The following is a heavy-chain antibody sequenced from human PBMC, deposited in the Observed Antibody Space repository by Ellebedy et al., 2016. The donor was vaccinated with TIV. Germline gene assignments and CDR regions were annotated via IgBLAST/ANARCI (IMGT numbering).Heavy chain of an antibody. CDR2: IYYSGST. D-gene: IGHD6-13*01. CDR1: GGSISSSSYY. Sequence: SETLSLXCTVSGGSISSSSYYWGWIRQPPGKGLEWIGSIYYSGSTYYNPSLKSRVTISVDTSKNQFSLKLSSVTAADTAVYYCARVIGQQLVRYYYYYGMDVWGQGTTVTVSS. V-gene: IGHV4-39*07. J-gene: IGHJ6*02. CDR3: ARVIGQQLVRYYYYYGMDV.